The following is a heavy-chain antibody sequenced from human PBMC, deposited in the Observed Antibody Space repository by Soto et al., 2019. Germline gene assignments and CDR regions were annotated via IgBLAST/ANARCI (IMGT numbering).Heavy chain of an antibody. V-gene: IGHV4-39*01. CDR3: ASGYLRYFDWLLDPYYFDY. J-gene: IGHJ4*02. Sequence: SETLSLTCTVSGGSISSSSYYWGWIRQPPGKGLEWIGSIYYSGSTYNNPSLKSRVTISVDTSKNQFSLKLSSVTAADTAVYYCASGYLRYFDWLLDPYYFDYWGQGTLVTVSS. CDR1: GGSISSSSYY. D-gene: IGHD3-9*01. CDR2: IYYSGST.